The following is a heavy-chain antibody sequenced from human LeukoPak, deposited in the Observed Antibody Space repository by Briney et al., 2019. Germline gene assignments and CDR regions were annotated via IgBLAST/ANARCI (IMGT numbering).Heavy chain of an antibody. D-gene: IGHD6-13*01. CDR2: IWYDGSNS. CDR1: GFTFRSHG. V-gene: IGHV3-33*01. CDR3: ARDLASSSWYVLSPPAY. J-gene: IGHJ4*02. Sequence: GKSLRLSCAASGFTFRSHGMHWVRQAPGKGLQWVGVIWYDGSNSYYADSVKGRFTISRDNSKNTLYLQMNSLRAEDTAVYYCARDLASSSWYVLSPPAYWGQGTLVTVSS.